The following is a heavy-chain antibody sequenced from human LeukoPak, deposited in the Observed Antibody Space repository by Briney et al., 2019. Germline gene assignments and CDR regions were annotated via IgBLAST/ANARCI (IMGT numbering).Heavy chain of an antibody. J-gene: IGHJ4*02. V-gene: IGHV3-23*01. CDR3: AKDVNRPPSSSRDY. CDR2: ISGSGGST. Sequence: GGSLRLSCAASGFTFSSYAMSWVRQAPGKGLEWVSAISGSGGSTYYADSVKGRSTISRDNSKNTLYLQMNSLRAEDTAVYYCAKDVNRPPSSSRDYWGQGTLVTVSS. D-gene: IGHD6-13*01. CDR1: GFTFSSYA.